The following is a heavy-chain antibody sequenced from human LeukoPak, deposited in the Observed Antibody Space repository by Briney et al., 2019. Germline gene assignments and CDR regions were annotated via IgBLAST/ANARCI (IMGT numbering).Heavy chain of an antibody. J-gene: IGHJ6*02. Sequence: KPGGSLRLSCAASGFTFSDHYMDWVRQAPGKGLEWVSYISSSGSTIYYADSVKGRFTISRDNSKNSLYLQMNSLRAEDTAVYYCGREGSSWCAYGMDVWGQGTTVTVSS. CDR3: GREGSSWCAYGMDV. D-gene: IGHD6-13*01. CDR1: GFTFSDHY. V-gene: IGHV3-11*01. CDR2: ISSSGSTI.